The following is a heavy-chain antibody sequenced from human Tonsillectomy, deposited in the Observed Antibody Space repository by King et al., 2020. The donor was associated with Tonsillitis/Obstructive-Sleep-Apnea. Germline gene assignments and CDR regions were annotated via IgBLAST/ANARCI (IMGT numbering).Heavy chain of an antibody. Sequence: VQLVESGGGVVQPGRSLRLSCAASGFTFSSSAMHWVRQAPGKGLEWVAVISYDGNNKYYADSVKGRFTISRDNSKNMLYLQMNSLRAEDTAVYYCARDGYCSTTSCQGAFDIWGQGTMVTVSS. V-gene: IGHV3-30*04. D-gene: IGHD2-2*03. J-gene: IGHJ3*02. CDR2: ISYDGNNK. CDR1: GFTFSSSA. CDR3: ARDGYCSTTSCQGAFDI.